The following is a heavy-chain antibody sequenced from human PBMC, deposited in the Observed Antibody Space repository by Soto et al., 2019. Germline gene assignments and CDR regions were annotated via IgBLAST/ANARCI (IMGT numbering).Heavy chain of an antibody. J-gene: IGHJ4*02. D-gene: IGHD1-26*01. CDR2: IAHDGHT. V-gene: IGHV4-4*02. CDR1: SGSITTSVL. Sequence: SETLSLTCDVSSGSITTSVLWTWVRQFPGKGLEWIGEIAHDGHTNYNPSLSGRVTMSVDLSNSQFSLNVASVTAADKAVYFCVGGREYDYWGQGTLVTVSS. CDR3: VGGREYDY.